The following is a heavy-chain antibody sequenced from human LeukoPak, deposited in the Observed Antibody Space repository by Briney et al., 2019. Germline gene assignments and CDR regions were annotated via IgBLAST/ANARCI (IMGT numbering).Heavy chain of an antibody. Sequence: GGSLRLSCAASGFTLSTYAMSWVRQTPGKGLEWVAATSSSDAGTYHADSVRGRFTISRDNSKNTLYLQMNSLRAEDTAVYYCARDTYGSGNYYNAPLDYWGQGTLVTVSS. D-gene: IGHD3-10*01. J-gene: IGHJ4*02. CDR2: TSSSDAGT. CDR3: ARDTYGSGNYYNAPLDY. V-gene: IGHV3-23*01. CDR1: GFTLSTYA.